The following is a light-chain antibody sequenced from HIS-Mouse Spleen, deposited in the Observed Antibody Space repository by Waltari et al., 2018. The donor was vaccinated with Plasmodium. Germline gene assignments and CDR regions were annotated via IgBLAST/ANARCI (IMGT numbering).Light chain of an antibody. V-gene: IGKV3-15*01. Sequence: EIVMTQSPATLSSSPGERATLSCSASQRVSSNLAWYQQKPGQAPRLLIYGASTRATGIPARFSGSGSGTEFTLTISSLQSEDFAVYYCQQYNNWSFTFGPGTKVDIK. CDR1: QRVSSN. CDR3: QQYNNWSFT. J-gene: IGKJ3*01. CDR2: GAS.